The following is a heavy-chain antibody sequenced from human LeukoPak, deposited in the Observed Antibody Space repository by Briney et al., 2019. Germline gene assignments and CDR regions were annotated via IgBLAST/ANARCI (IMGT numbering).Heavy chain of an antibody. CDR3: ATRHSYGSGSFGY. CDR1: GFTVSSNY. Sequence: GGSLRLSCAASGFTVSSNYMSWVRQAPGKGLEWVSVIYSGGSTYYADSVKGRFTISRDNSKNTLYLQMNSLRAEDTAVYYCATRHSYGSGSFGYWGQGTLVTVSS. V-gene: IGHV3-53*01. J-gene: IGHJ4*02. CDR2: IYSGGST. D-gene: IGHD3-10*01.